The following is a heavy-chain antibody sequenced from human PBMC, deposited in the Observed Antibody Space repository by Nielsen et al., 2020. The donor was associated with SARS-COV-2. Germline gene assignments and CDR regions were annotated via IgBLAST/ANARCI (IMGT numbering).Heavy chain of an antibody. V-gene: IGHV3-23*03. D-gene: IGHD5-18*01. J-gene: IGHJ4*02. Sequence: GESLKISCAASGFTFSSYAMSWVRQAPGKGLEWVSVIYSGGSSTYYADSVKGRFTISRDNSKNTLYLQMNSLRAEDTAVYYCAKVDTSVFDYWGQGTLVTVSS. CDR1: GFTFSSYA. CDR3: AKVDTSVFDY. CDR2: IYSGGSST.